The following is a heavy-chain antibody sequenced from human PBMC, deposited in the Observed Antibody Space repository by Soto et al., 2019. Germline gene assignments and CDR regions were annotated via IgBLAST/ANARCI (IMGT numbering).Heavy chain of an antibody. CDR1: GFSFSSYA. Sequence: EVHLLESGGGLVQPGASLRLSCTASGFSFSSYAMTWVRQAPGRGLEGVSGITASGGRTYYADSVKGRFTISRDNSKSTLYLQMNSVRAEDTAVYYCAKDTRYGDYVRWFDSWGQGTLVTVSS. CDR3: AKDTRYGDYVRWFDS. CDR2: ITASGGRT. J-gene: IGHJ5*01. D-gene: IGHD4-17*01. V-gene: IGHV3-23*01.